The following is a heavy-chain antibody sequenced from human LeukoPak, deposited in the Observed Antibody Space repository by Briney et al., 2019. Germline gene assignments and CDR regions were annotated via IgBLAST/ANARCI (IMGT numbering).Heavy chain of an antibody. V-gene: IGHV3-23*01. CDR3: AKEGSALWFGELSYYFDY. CDR2: ISGSGGST. J-gene: IGHJ4*02. D-gene: IGHD3-10*01. Sequence: GGSLRLSCAASGFTFSSYWMSWVRQAPGKGLERVSGISGSGGSTYYADSVKGRFTISRDNSKNTLYLQMNSLRAEDTAVYYCAKEGSALWFGELSYYFDYWGQGTLVTVSS. CDR1: GFTFSSYW.